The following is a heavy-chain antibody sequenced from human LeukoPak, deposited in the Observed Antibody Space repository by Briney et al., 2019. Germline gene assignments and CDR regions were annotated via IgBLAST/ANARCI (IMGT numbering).Heavy chain of an antibody. J-gene: IGHJ4*02. CDR3: ASTARHSN. CDR2: IYYSGST. V-gene: IGHV4-39*01. D-gene: IGHD2-15*01. CDR1: GGSISSSSYY. Sequence: SETLSLTFTVSGGSISSSSYYWGWIRQPPGKGLEWIGSIYYSGSTYYNPSLKSRVTISVDTSKNQFSLKLSSVTAADTAVYYCASTARHSNWGQGTLVTVSS.